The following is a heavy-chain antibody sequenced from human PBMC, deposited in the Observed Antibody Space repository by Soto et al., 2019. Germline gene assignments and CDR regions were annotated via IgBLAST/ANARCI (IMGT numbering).Heavy chain of an antibody. CDR2: IRSEANGGTT. CDR1: GFTFADYT. V-gene: IGHV3-49*04. D-gene: IGHD1-26*01. CDR3: TRVGKFDY. Sequence: GGSLRLSFTGSGFTFADYTMSWVRQAPGKGLEWVGLIRSEANGGTTHYAASVHGGFIISRDDSRGIAFLQMNNLKSEDTAVYYCTRVGKFDYWGQGTLVTVSS. J-gene: IGHJ4*02.